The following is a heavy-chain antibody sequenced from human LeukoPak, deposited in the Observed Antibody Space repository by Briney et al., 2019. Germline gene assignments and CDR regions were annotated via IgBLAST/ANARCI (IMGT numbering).Heavy chain of an antibody. CDR1: GGSISSYY. V-gene: IGHV4-59*08. D-gene: IGHD3-3*01. CDR3: ARGPVRFLEWRPNDY. CDR2: IYYSGST. Sequence: SETLSLTCTVSGGSISSYYWSWIRQPPGKGLEWIGYIYYSGSTNYNPSLKSRVTISVDTSKNQFSLKLSSVTAADTAVYYCARGPVRFLEWRPNDYWGQGTLVTVSS. J-gene: IGHJ4*02.